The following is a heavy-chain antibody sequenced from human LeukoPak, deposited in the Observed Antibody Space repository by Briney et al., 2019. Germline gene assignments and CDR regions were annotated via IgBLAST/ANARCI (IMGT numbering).Heavy chain of an antibody. Sequence: SVKVSCKASGGAFSAYAISWVRQAPGQGLEWMGGIIPIFGTANYAQKFQGRVTITADESTSTAYMELSSLRSEDTAVYYCARVPAYYDILTGYHYPNWFDPWGQGTLVTVSS. CDR3: ARVPAYYDILTGYHYPNWFDP. CDR1: GGAFSAYA. D-gene: IGHD3-9*01. CDR2: IIPIFGTA. V-gene: IGHV1-69*13. J-gene: IGHJ5*02.